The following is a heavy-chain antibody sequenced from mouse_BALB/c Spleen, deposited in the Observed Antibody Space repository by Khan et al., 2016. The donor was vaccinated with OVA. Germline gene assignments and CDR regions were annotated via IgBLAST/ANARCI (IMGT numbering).Heavy chain of an antibody. V-gene: IGHV1-7*01. Sequence: VQLQESGTELAKPGASVKMSCKASGYTFTTYWMHWVKQRPGQGLEWIGYINPTSGYTDYNEKFKDKATLSADKSSSTAYMQLSSLTSEDSAVCYCAKDRIDYWGQGTTLTVSS. CDR3: AKDRIDY. CDR2: INPTSGYT. J-gene: IGHJ2*01. CDR1: GYTFTTYW.